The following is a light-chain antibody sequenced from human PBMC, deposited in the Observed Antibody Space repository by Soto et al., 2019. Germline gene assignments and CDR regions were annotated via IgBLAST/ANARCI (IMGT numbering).Light chain of an antibody. V-gene: IGKV3-15*01. CDR1: QSGAFH. CDR3: QQEKKWPPLP. J-gene: IGKJ4*01. CDR2: GAF. Sequence: EIVMTQSPATLSLSPGETATLSCRASQSGAFHLAWYQQKPGQGPRLLIYGAFTRATGIPARFSGSGSGTEFTLPVSSLQCEDFAVYYCQQEKKWPPLPLRGGTKLQIK.